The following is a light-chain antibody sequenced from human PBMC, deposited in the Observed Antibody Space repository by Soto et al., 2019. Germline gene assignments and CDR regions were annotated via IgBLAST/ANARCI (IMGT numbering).Light chain of an antibody. CDR2: AAS. J-gene: IGKJ1*01. Sequence: AIQMTQSPSSLSASVGDRVTITCRASQGIRNDLGGYQQKPGKAPKLLIYAASSLQRGVPSRFSGSGSGTDFNLTISRLQPEDFATYYCLQLYNFSWTFGQGTKVDIK. CDR1: QGIRND. CDR3: LQLYNFSWT. V-gene: IGKV1-6*01.